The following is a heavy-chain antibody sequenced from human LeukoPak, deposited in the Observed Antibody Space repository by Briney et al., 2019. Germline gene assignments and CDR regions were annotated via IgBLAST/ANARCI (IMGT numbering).Heavy chain of an antibody. CDR1: GGSISSSSYY. Sequence: SETLSLTCTVSGGSISSSSYYWGWIRQPPGRELEWIATIYYSGSTYYSPSLKSRVTISVDTSKNQFSLKLRSMTAADTAVYYCARENHGCQEGGLDYWGQGTLVTVSS. CDR3: ARENHGCQEGGLDY. CDR2: IYYSGST. V-gene: IGHV4-39*07. D-gene: IGHD3-10*01. J-gene: IGHJ4*02.